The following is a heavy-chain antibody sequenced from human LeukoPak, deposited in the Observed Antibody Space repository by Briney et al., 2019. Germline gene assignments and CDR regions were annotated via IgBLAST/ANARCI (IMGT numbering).Heavy chain of an antibody. V-gene: IGHV1-46*01. CDR3: AYSSGWDRVSEYYFDY. D-gene: IGHD6-19*01. CDR2: INPSGGST. Sequence: ASVKVSCKASGYTFTSYYMHWVRQASGQGLEWMGIINPSGGSTSYAQKFQGRVTMTRDMSTSTVYMELSSLRSEDTAVYYCAYSSGWDRVSEYYFDYWGQRTLVTVSS. CDR1: GYTFTSYY. J-gene: IGHJ4*02.